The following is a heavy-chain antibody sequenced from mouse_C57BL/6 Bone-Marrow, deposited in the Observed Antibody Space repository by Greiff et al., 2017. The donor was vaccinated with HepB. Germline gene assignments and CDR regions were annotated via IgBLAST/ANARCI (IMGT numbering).Heavy chain of an antibody. Sequence: VKLMESGAELVRPGASVTLSCKASGYTFTDYEMHWVKQTPVHGLEWIGAIDPETGGTAYNQKFKGKAILTADKSSSTAYMELRSLTSEDSAVYYCTRSHYGYDGGYFDYWGQGTTLTVSS. CDR1: GYTFTDYE. CDR3: TRSHYGYDGGYFDY. V-gene: IGHV1-15*01. D-gene: IGHD2-2*01. J-gene: IGHJ2*01. CDR2: IDPETGGT.